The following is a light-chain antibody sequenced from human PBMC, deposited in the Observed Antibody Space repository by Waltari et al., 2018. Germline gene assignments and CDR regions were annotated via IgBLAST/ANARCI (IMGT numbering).Light chain of an antibody. Sequence: SYELTPPPSVSVSPGQTASITCSGDHLGDKYACMYQQKPGQSPVLVIYQDSNRPSGIPERFSSSNSGNTPTLTISGTQAMDEADYYCQAWDSSTVVFGGGTKLTVL. CDR3: QAWDSSTVV. CDR2: QDS. CDR1: HLGDKY. J-gene: IGLJ2*01. V-gene: IGLV3-1*01.